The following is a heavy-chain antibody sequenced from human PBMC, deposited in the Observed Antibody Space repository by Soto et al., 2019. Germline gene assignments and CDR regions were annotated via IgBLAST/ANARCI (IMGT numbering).Heavy chain of an antibody. V-gene: IGHV1-46*01. CDR2: INPSGGST. J-gene: IGHJ6*02. D-gene: IGHD2-2*01. Sequence: QVQLVQSGAEVKKPGASVKVSCKASGYTFTSYYMHWVRQAPGQGLEWMGIINPSGGSTSYAQKFQGRVTMTRDTSPSTVYMELSSLRSEDTAVYYCARDPVPAARDYYYGMDVWGQGTTVTVSS. CDR1: GYTFTSYY. CDR3: ARDPVPAARDYYYGMDV.